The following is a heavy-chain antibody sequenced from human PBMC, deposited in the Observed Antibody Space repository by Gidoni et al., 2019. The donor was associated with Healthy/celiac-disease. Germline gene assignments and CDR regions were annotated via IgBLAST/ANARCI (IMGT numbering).Heavy chain of an antibody. Sequence: EVQLVESGGGLVKPGGSLRLSCAASGFTFSSYSMNWVRQAPGKGLEWFTSISSSSIYIYYADSGKGRFTISRDNAKNSLYLQMNSLRAEDTAVYYCARDDDDYVWGSYRNDAFDIWGQGTMVTVSS. CDR2: ISSSSIYI. CDR3: ARDDDDYVWGSYRNDAFDI. V-gene: IGHV3-21*01. J-gene: IGHJ3*02. CDR1: GFTFSSYS. D-gene: IGHD3-16*02.